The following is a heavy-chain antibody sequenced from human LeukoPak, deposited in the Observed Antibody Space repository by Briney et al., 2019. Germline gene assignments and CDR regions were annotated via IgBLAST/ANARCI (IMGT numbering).Heavy chain of an antibody. CDR3: ARGVVVVAATDIWFDP. J-gene: IGHJ5*02. Sequence: ASVKVSCKASGYTFTGYYMHWVRQAPGQGLERMGWINPNSGGTNYAQKFQGRVTMTRDTSISTAYMELSRLRSDDTAVYYCARGVVVVAATDIWFDPWGQGTLVTVSS. CDR1: GYTFTGYY. D-gene: IGHD2-15*01. CDR2: INPNSGGT. V-gene: IGHV1-2*02.